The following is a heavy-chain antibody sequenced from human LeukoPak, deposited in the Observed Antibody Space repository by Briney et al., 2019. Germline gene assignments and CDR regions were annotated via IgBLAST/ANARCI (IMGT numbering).Heavy chain of an antibody. CDR2: IYYSGST. Sequence: PSETLSLTCTVSGGSISSYYWSWIRQPPGKGLEWIGYIYYSGSTNYNPSLKGRVTISVDTSKNQFSLKLSSVTAADTAVYYCARVLTAARFLLIDYWGQGTLVTVSS. D-gene: IGHD3-3*01. V-gene: IGHV4-59*01. CDR1: GGSISSYY. CDR3: ARVLTAARFLLIDY. J-gene: IGHJ4*02.